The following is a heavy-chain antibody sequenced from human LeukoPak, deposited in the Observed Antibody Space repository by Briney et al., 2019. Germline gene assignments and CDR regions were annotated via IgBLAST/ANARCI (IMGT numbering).Heavy chain of an antibody. J-gene: IGHJ5*02. Sequence: GGSLRLSCAASGFTFSSYAMSWVRQAPGKGLEWVSAISGSGGSTYYADSVKGRFTISRDNSKNTLYLQMNSLRAEDTAVYYCAKDWRIFGVVTAQYTYNRFDPWGQGTLVTVSS. D-gene: IGHD3-3*01. V-gene: IGHV3-23*01. CDR2: ISGSGGST. CDR3: AKDWRIFGVVTAQYTYNRFDP. CDR1: GFTFSSYA.